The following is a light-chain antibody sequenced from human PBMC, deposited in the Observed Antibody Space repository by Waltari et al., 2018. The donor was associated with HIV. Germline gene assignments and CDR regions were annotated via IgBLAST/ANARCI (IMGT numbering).Light chain of an antibody. CDR3: VLYMGSGIGV. V-gene: IGLV8-61*01. CDR2: STN. J-gene: IGLJ2*01. CDR1: SGSVSTNYY. Sequence: QTVVTQEPSFSVTLPCGLSSGSVSTNYYPRWYQQTPGQAPRTLIYSTNTRSSGVPDRFSGSILGNKAALTITGAQADDESDYYCVLYMGSGIGVFGGGTKLTVL.